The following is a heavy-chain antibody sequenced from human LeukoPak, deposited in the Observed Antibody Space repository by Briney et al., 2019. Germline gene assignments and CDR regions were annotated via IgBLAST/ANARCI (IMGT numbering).Heavy chain of an antibody. D-gene: IGHD3-16*01. CDR3: ARSNNGGESYYFYYMDV. Sequence: SETLSLTCAVYGGSFSGYYWSWIRQPPGKGLEWIGEINHSGSTDYNPSLETRVTISVDTSKNQFSLNLRSVTAADTAVYYCARSNNGGESYYFYYMDVWGKGTTVTVSS. CDR1: GGSFSGYY. V-gene: IGHV4-34*01. J-gene: IGHJ6*03. CDR2: INHSGST.